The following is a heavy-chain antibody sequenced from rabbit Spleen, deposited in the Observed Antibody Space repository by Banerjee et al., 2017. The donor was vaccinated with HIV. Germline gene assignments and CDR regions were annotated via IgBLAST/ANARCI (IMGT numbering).Heavy chain of an antibody. D-gene: IGHD2-1*01. V-gene: IGHV1S45*01. CDR2: IYGGSSGST. CDR3: VRDQAGDADYGPYYLNL. J-gene: IGHJ4*01. Sequence: QEQLVESGGGLVQPEGSLTLTCTASGFSFSSYYYMCWVRQAPGKGLEWIACIYGGSSGSTYYASWVNGRFTISSHNAQNTLYLQLSSLTAADTATYFCVRDQAGDADYGPYYLNLWGQGTLVTVS. CDR1: GFSFSSYYY.